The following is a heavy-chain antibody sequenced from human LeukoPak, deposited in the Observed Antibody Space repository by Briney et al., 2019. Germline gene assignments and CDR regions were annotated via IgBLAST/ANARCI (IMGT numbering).Heavy chain of an antibody. J-gene: IGHJ4*02. Sequence: GGSLRLSCADSGCTFSSYGMQWVRQAPGKGLEWVEVISYDGSNKYYADSVKGRFTISRDNSKNTLYLQMNSLRAEDTAVYYCAKAQYPGIAVAGPGYWGPGTLVTVSS. CDR2: ISYDGSNK. V-gene: IGHV3-30*18. CDR3: AKAQYPGIAVAGPGY. CDR1: GCTFSSYG. D-gene: IGHD6-19*01.